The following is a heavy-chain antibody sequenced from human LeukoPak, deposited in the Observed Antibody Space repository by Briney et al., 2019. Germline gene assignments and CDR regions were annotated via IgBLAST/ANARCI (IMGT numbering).Heavy chain of an antibody. Sequence: SDTLSLTCTVSGGSISSGDYYWSWIRQPPGKGLEWIGYIYYSGSTYYNPSLKSQVTISVDTSKNQFSLKLSSVTAADTAVYYCARGRITIFGVVTPMYYFDYWGQGTLVTVSS. D-gene: IGHD3-3*01. J-gene: IGHJ4*02. CDR3: ARGRITIFGVVTPMYYFDY. CDR2: IYYSGST. V-gene: IGHV4-30-4*02. CDR1: GGSISSGDYY.